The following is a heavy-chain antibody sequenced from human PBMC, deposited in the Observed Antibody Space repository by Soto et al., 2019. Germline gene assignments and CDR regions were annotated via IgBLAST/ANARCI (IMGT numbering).Heavy chain of an antibody. CDR2: INHSGST. D-gene: IGHD3-22*01. CDR1: GGSFSGYY. J-gene: IGHJ3*02. CDR3: ARATPNYYDSTYQKDAFDI. V-gene: IGHV4-34*01. Sequence: SETLSLTCAVYGGSFSGYYWSWIRQPPGKGLEWIGEINHSGSTNYNPSLKSRVTISVDTSKNQFSLKLSSVTAADTAVYYCARATPNYYDSTYQKDAFDIWGQGTMVTVSS.